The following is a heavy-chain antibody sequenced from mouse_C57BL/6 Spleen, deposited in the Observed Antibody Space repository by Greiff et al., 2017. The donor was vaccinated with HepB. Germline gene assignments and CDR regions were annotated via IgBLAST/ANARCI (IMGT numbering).Heavy chain of an antibody. V-gene: IGHV1-64*01. CDR2: IHPNSGST. CDR1: GYTFTSYW. J-gene: IGHJ2*01. D-gene: IGHD1-1*01. CDR3: ARITTVVSPLDY. Sequence: QVQLKQPGAELVKPGASVKLSCKASGYTFTSYWMHWVKQRPGQGLEWIGMIHPNSGSTNYNEKFKSKATLTVDKSSSTAYMQLSSLTSEDSAVYYCARITTVVSPLDYWGQGTTLTVSS.